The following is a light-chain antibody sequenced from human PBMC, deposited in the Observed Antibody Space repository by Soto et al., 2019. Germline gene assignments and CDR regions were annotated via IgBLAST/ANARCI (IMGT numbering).Light chain of an antibody. Sequence: SYELTQPPSVSVSLGHTASITCSGDKLGDKYACWYQQKPGQSPVLVIYQDSKRPSGIPERFSGSNSGNTATLTISGTQAMDEADYYCQAWDSSTYVFGTGTKLTVL. CDR2: QDS. CDR3: QAWDSSTYV. J-gene: IGLJ1*01. V-gene: IGLV3-1*01. CDR1: KLGDKY.